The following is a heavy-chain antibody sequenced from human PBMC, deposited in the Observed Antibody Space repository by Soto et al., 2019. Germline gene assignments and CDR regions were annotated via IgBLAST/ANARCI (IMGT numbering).Heavy chain of an antibody. CDR1: GKSISSGYY. D-gene: IGHD3-22*01. V-gene: IGHV4-38-2*01. J-gene: IGHJ6*02. Sequence: PSETLPLTCAVSGKSISSGYYWCWSRHPPGKGLEWIGSIDHSGSPYYNPSLKRRVTISVDTSKNQFSLQLSSVTAADTAVYYCVIGGYYYDSRGSSQGYYYYGMDVWGQGTTVT. CDR3: VIGGYYYDSRGSSQGYYYYGMDV. CDR2: IDHSGSP.